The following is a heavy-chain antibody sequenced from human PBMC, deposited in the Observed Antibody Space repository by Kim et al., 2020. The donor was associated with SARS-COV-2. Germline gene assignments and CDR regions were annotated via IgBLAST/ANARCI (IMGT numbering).Heavy chain of an antibody. V-gene: IGHV3-48*02. Sequence: GGSLRLSCAASGFIFTTYGMSWVRQAPGKGLEWVSFISGSTTTIYYADSVKGRFTISRDNARNSLYLQMNSLKDEDTAVYYCAREGQLSYCGQGTLVTVS. CDR3: AREGQLSY. J-gene: IGHJ4*02. CDR1: GFIFTTYG. D-gene: IGHD1-1*01. CDR2: ISGSTTTI.